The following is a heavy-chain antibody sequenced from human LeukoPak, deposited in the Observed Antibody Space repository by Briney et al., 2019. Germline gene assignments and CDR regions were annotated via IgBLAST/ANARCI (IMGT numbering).Heavy chain of an antibody. CDR1: NDSFTNYY. V-gene: IGHV4-4*07. D-gene: IGHD3-22*01. CDR2: VYPSGGA. Sequence: SETLSLTCTVSNDSFTNYYWSGIRQPAGKGLEWIGRVYPSGGANYNPSLRSRVILSADTSKNQVFLRLTSVTAADTAEYYCARMIGVGDKYFDPWGQGTPVTVSS. CDR3: ARMIGVGDKYFDP. J-gene: IGHJ5*02.